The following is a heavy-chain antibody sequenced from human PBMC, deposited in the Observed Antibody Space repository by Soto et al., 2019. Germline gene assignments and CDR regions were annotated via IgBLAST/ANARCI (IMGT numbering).Heavy chain of an antibody. CDR3: ARDIGCSGGSCYYYGMDV. V-gene: IGHV3-48*02. CDR2: ISSSSSTI. Sequence: VQLVESGEGLVQPGGSLRLSCAASGFTFSSYSMNWVRQAPGKGLEWVSYISSSSSTIYYADSVKGRFTISRDNAKNSLYLQMNSLRDEDTAVYYCARDIGCSGGSCYYYGMDVWGQGTTVTVSS. CDR1: GFTFSSYS. J-gene: IGHJ6*02. D-gene: IGHD2-15*01.